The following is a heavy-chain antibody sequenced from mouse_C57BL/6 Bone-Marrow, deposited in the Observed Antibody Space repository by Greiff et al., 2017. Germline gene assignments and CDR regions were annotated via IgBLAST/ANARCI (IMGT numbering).Heavy chain of an antibody. CDR2: IDPEDGET. Sequence: EVKLVESGAELVKPGASVKLSCTASGFNIKDYYMHWVKQRTEQGLEWIGRIDPEDGETKYAPKFPGKATITADTSSNTAYLQLSSLTSEDTAVYYCAYIVPPPNWGWGQGTLVTVSA. J-gene: IGHJ3*01. V-gene: IGHV14-2*01. CDR1: GFNIKDYY. CDR3: AYIVPPPNWG. D-gene: IGHD4-1*01.